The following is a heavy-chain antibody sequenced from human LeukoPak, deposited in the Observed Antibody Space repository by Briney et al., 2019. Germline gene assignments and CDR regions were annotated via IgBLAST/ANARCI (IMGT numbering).Heavy chain of an antibody. Sequence: GGSLRLSCAASGFTFSSYSMNWVRQAPGKGLEWVSSISSSSSYIYYADSVKGRFTISRDNAKNSLYLQMNSLRAEDTAVYYCARFGGFGVVIIPSGDYYYMDVWGKGTTVTVSS. CDR1: GFTFSSYS. CDR3: ARFGGFGVVIIPSGDYYYMDV. J-gene: IGHJ6*03. V-gene: IGHV3-21*01. D-gene: IGHD3-3*01. CDR2: ISSSSSYI.